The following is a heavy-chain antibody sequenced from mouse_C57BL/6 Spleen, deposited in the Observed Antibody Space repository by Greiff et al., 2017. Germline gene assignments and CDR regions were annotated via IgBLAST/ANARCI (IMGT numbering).Heavy chain of an antibody. CDR3: ARSPWDVGAMDY. J-gene: IGHJ4*01. V-gene: IGHV1-82*01. Sequence: QVQLKQSGPELVKPGASVKISCKASGYAFSSSWMNWVKPRPGTGLEWIGRIYPGDGDTNYNGKFKGQATLTADKSSSTSYMQLSSLTSEYSAVYFCARSPWDVGAMDYWGQGTSGTVSS. D-gene: IGHD4-1*01. CDR2: IYPGDGDT. CDR1: GYAFSSSW.